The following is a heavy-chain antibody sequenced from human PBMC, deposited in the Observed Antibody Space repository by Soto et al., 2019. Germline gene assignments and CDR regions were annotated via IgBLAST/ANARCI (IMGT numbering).Heavy chain of an antibody. J-gene: IGHJ6*02. CDR1: GFTFSSYA. Sequence: GGSLRLSCAASGFTFSSYAMHWVRHAPGKGLEWVAVISYDGSNKYYADSVKGRFTISRDNSKNTLYLQMNSLRAEDTAVYYCASLPDIVVVPAAMLDYYGMDVWGQGTTVTVSS. D-gene: IGHD2-2*01. V-gene: IGHV3-30-3*01. CDR2: ISYDGSNK. CDR3: ASLPDIVVVPAAMLDYYGMDV.